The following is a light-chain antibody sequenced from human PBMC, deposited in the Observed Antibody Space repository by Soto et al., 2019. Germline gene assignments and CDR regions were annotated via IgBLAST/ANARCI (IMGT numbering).Light chain of an antibody. CDR1: SSGVGSYNL. CDR3: CSYAGSMDV. J-gene: IGLJ1*01. CDR2: EGS. Sequence: QSVLTQPASVSGSPGQSITISCTGTSSGVGSYNLVSWYQQHPGKAPKLMIYEGSKRPSGFSNRFSGSKSGNTASLTISGLQAEDEADYYCCSYAGSMDVFGTGTKLTVL. V-gene: IGLV2-23*01.